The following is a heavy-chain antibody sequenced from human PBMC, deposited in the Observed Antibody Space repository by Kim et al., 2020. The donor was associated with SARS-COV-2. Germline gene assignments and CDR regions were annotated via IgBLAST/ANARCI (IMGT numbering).Heavy chain of an antibody. CDR3: ARDRCSSTAVCAFDF. V-gene: IGHV3-48*02. D-gene: IGHD2-2*01. CDR2: ISSSSSTI. J-gene: IGHJ3*01. Sequence: GGSLRLSCAASGFTFSSYSMNWVRQAPGKGLEWVSYISSSSSTIYYADSVKGRFTISRDNAKNSLYLQMNSLRDEDTAVYYCARDRCSSTAVCAFDFWGHGTLVTVSS. CDR1: GFTFSSYS.